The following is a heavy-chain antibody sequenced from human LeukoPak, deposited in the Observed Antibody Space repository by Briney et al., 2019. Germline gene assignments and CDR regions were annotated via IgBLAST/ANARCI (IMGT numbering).Heavy chain of an antibody. J-gene: IGHJ3*02. CDR3: ARAGGTTQSAFDI. Sequence: PSETLSLTCAVYGGSFSGYYWSWIRQPPGKGLEWIGEINHSGSTNYNPSLKSRITISVETSKNHFSLNLSSVTAADTAVYYCARAGGTTQSAFDIWGQGTMVTVSS. CDR2: INHSGST. CDR1: GGSFSGYY. D-gene: IGHD1-1*01. V-gene: IGHV4-34*01.